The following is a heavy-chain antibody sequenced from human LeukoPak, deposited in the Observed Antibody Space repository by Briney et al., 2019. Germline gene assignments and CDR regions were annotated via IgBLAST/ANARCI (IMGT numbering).Heavy chain of an antibody. CDR2: IYYSGST. CDR1: GGSISSSSYY. J-gene: IGHJ6*02. Sequence: PSETLSLTCTVSGGSISSSSYYWGWVRQPPGKGLEWVGSIYYSGSTYYNPSLKSRVTISVDTSKNQFSLKLSSVTAADTAVYYCAKLLGSDYGMDVWGQGTTVTVSS. D-gene: IGHD6-25*01. V-gene: IGHV4-39*01. CDR3: AKLLGSDYGMDV.